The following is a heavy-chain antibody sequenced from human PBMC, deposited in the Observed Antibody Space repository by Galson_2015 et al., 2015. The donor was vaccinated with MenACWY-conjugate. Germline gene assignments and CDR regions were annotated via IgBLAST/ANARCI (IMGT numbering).Heavy chain of an antibody. CDR2: IIPVFHTT. V-gene: IGHV1-69*13. D-gene: IGHD4-17*01. CDR1: GDSFNTYR. CDR3: ARPGGDYEQRTFFDY. Sequence: SVKVSCKASGDSFNTYRLNWLRQAPGQGPEWLGGIIPVFHTTDYAQRFQGRLTITADESTSTVYMELSSLRSDDTAIYYCARPGGDYEQRTFFDYWGQGTLVTVSS. J-gene: IGHJ4*02.